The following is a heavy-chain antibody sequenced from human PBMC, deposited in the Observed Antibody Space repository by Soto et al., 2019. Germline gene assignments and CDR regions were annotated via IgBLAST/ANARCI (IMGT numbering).Heavy chain of an antibody. CDR3: ARGHSTDCSNGVCSFFYNHEMDV. CDR2: INPKSGGT. V-gene: IGHV1-2*04. D-gene: IGHD2-8*01. Sequence: ASVKVSCKASGYSFTDYHIHWVRQAPGQGLEWLGRINPKSGGTSTAQKFQGWVTMTRDRSISTVYMELTRLRSDDTAVYFCARGHSTDCSNGVCSFFYNHEMDVWGQGTTFTVCS. CDR1: GYSFTDYH. J-gene: IGHJ6*02.